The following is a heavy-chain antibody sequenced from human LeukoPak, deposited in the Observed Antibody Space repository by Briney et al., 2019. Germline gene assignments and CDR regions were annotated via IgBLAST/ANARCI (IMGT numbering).Heavy chain of an antibody. CDR3: ARGLGTVPAAEGLFDY. V-gene: IGHV3-21*01. D-gene: IGHD2-2*01. CDR2: ISSSSTYI. Sequence: GGSLRLSCAASGFTFSAYSMNWVRQAPGKGLEWVSSISSSSTYIYYADLVKGRFTISRDNAKNSLYLQMSSLRAEDTAVYYCARGLGTVPAAEGLFDYWGQGTLVTVSS. J-gene: IGHJ4*02. CDR1: GFTFSAYS.